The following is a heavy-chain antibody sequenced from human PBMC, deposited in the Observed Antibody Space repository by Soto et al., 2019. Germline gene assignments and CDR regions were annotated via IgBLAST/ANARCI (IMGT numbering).Heavy chain of an antibody. CDR2: ISYDGSNK. V-gene: IGHV3-30-3*01. D-gene: IGHD2-2*01. J-gene: IGHJ6*02. CDR3: ARDLGDIVVVPAAPKCSSDGMDV. Sequence: QVQLVESGGGVVQPGRSLRLSCAASGFTFSSYAMHWVRQAPGKGLEWVAVISYDGSNKYYADAVKGRFSISRDNSKNTLHLQMNSLRVEDTAVYYCARDLGDIVVVPAAPKCSSDGMDVWGQGTTVTVSS. CDR1: GFTFSSYA.